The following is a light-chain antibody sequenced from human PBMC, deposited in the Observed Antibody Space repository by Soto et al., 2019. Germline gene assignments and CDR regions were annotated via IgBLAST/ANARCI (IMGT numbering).Light chain of an antibody. J-gene: IGKJ2*01. Sequence: EIVLTQSPGTLPLSPGERATLSCRASQSVSSNYLVWYQQKPGQAPRPLIYGASSRATGIPDRFSGSGSGTDFTLTISRLETADFVVYYSQLYATTPFTFGQGTNLEIK. V-gene: IGKV3-20*01. CDR1: QSVSSNY. CDR3: QLYATTPFT. CDR2: GAS.